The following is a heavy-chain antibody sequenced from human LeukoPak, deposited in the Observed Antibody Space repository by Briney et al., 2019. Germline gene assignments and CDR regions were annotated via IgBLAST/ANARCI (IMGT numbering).Heavy chain of an antibody. CDR1: GGSFSGDF. Sequence: PSETLSLTCAVYGGSFSGDFWSWIRQSPGKGLEWIGEINHGGSTTYNPSLQSRVTMSVDTSTNQISLKMTSVTAADTAVYYCARARRWNYFDYWGQGTLVTVSS. CDR3: ARARRWNYFDY. D-gene: IGHD2-15*01. CDR2: INHGGST. J-gene: IGHJ4*02. V-gene: IGHV4-34*01.